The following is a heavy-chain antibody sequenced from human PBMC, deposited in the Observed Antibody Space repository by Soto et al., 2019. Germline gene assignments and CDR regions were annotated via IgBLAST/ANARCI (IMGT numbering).Heavy chain of an antibody. V-gene: IGHV4-61*01. CDR3: ARIGGWYDIDF. CDR2: IFHNGTA. D-gene: IGHD6-19*01. Sequence: SETLSLTCSVSGGSVSSGSFHWSWIRQVPGKGLQFIGSIFHNGTANHSPSLKNRVSMSIGTSQSQFSLQLISVAAADTAVYYCARIGGWYDIDFWGQGNLVTVSS. CDR1: GGSVSSGSFH. J-gene: IGHJ4*02.